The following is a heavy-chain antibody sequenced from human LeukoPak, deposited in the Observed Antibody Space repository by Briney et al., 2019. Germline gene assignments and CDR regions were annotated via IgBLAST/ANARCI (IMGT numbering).Heavy chain of an antibody. J-gene: IGHJ4*02. Sequence: KISCKASGGTFSSYAISWVRQAPGQGLEWMGGIIPIFGTANYAQKFQGRVTITADESTSTAYMELSSLRSEDTAVYYCARSVGATPYYFDYWGQGTLVTVSS. CDR1: GGTFSSYA. V-gene: IGHV1-69*01. CDR2: IIPIFGTA. D-gene: IGHD1-26*01. CDR3: ARSVGATPYYFDY.